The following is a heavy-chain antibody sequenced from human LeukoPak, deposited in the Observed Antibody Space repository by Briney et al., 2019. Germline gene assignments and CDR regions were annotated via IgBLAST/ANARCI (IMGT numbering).Heavy chain of an antibody. D-gene: IGHD3-22*01. V-gene: IGHV3-74*01. CDR1: GFTFSSHW. J-gene: IGHJ4*02. Sequence: GGSLRLSCTASGFTFSSHWMHWVRQVPGRGPVWVSRVNGDGTKTTYADSVKGRFTISRDNSKNTLYLQVNSLRAEDTAVYYCAGGYYDSSGEFDYWGQGTLVTVSS. CDR2: VNGDGTKT. CDR3: AGGYYDSSGEFDY.